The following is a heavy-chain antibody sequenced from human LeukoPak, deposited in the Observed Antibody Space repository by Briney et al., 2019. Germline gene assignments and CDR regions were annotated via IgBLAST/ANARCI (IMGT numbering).Heavy chain of an antibody. CDR3: ARGYYDS. CDR1: GYTFTSYY. D-gene: IGHD3-22*01. J-gene: IGHJ4*02. CDR2: IIPIFGTA. Sequence: SVKVSCKASGYTFTSYYMHWVRQAPGQGLEWMGRIIPIFGTANYAQKFQGRVTITTDESTSTAYMELSSLRSEDTAVYYCARGYYDSWGQGTLVTVSS. V-gene: IGHV1-69*05.